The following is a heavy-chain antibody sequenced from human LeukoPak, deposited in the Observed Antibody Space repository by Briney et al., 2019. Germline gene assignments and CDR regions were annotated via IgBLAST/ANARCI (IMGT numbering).Heavy chain of an antibody. CDR1: GFTFSSYA. D-gene: IGHD1-14*01. CDR2: ISGSGGST. V-gene: IGHV3-23*01. Sequence: AGGSLRLSCAASGFTFSSYAMSWVRQAPGKGLEWVSAISGSGGSTYYADSVKGRFTISRDNSKNTLYLQMNSLRAEDTAVYYCAKHKTPGRGAFDIWGQGTMVTVSS. J-gene: IGHJ3*02. CDR3: AKHKTPGRGAFDI.